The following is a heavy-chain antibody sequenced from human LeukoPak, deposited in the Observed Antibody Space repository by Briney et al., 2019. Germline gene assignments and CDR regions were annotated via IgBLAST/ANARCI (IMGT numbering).Heavy chain of an antibody. CDR3: ARANYGSGSYYKWDDAFDI. J-gene: IGHJ3*02. V-gene: IGHV4-34*12. D-gene: IGHD3-10*01. Sequence: SETLSLTCAVYGGSFSGYYWGWIRRPPGKGLEWIGNIFYSGSTYYNPSLKSRGTISVDTSKNQFSLKLSSVTAADTAVYYCARANYGSGSYYKWDDAFDIWGQGTMVTVSS. CDR2: IFYSGST. CDR1: GGSFSGYY.